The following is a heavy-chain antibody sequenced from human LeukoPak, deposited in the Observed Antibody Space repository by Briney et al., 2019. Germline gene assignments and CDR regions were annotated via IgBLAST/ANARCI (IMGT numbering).Heavy chain of an antibody. CDR1: GFTFSSYS. V-gene: IGHV3-21*01. CDR3: ARSGGLRLGIGGY. Sequence: PGGSLRLSCAASGFTFSSYSMNWVRQAPGKGLEWVSSISSSSSYIYYADSVKGRFTISRDNSKNTLYLQMNSLRAEDTAVYYCARSGGLRLGIGGYWGQGTLVTVSS. J-gene: IGHJ4*02. D-gene: IGHD3-16*01. CDR2: ISSSSSYI.